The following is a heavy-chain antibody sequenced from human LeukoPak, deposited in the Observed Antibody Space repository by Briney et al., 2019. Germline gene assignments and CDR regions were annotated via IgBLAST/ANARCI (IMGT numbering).Heavy chain of an antibody. CDR2: ISGSGGST. V-gene: IGHV3-23*01. Sequence: GTLRLSCAASGFTFSSYAMSWVRQAPGKGLEWVSAISGSGGSTYYADSVKGRFTISRDNSKNTLYLQMNSLRAEDTAVYYCAKEGGNYYDSSGYPLGYWGQGTLVTVSS. J-gene: IGHJ4*02. D-gene: IGHD3-22*01. CDR3: AKEGGNYYDSSGYPLGY. CDR1: GFTFSSYA.